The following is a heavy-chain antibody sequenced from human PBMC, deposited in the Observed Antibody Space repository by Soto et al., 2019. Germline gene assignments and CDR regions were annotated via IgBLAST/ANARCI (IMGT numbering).Heavy chain of an antibody. V-gene: IGHV3-23*01. Sequence: EVQLLESGGGLVQPGGSLRLSCAASGFTFSSYAMSWVHQAPGKGLEWVSAISGSGGSTYYADSVKGRFTISRDNSKNTLYLQMNSLRAEDTAVYYCAKDIVVVVAATLDYWGQGTLVTVSS. D-gene: IGHD2-15*01. CDR3: AKDIVVVVAATLDY. CDR2: ISGSGGST. CDR1: GFTFSSYA. J-gene: IGHJ4*02.